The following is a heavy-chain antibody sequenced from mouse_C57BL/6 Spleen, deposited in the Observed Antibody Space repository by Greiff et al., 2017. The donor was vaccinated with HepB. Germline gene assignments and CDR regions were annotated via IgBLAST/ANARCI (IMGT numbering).Heavy chain of an antibody. CDR3: ARSGGGNYGDY. D-gene: IGHD2-1*01. V-gene: IGHV1-59*01. J-gene: IGHJ2*01. CDR1: GYTFTSYW. Sequence: VQLQQPGAELVRPGPSVKLSCKASGYTFTSYWMHWVKQRPGQGLEWIGVIDPSDSYTNYNQKFKGKATLTVDTSSSTAYMQLSSLTSEDSAVYYCARSGGGNYGDYWGKGTTLTVSS. CDR2: IDPSDSYT.